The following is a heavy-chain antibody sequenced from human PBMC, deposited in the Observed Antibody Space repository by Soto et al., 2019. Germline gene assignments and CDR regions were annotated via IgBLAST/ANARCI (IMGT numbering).Heavy chain of an antibody. V-gene: IGHV1-46*01. CDR3: ARASGSYYYYGMDV. Sequence: ASVKVSCKASGYTFSSYYLHWVRQAPGQGLEWMGIINPSGGSTSYAQKFQGRVTMTRDTSTSIVYMELSSLRSEDTAVYYCARASGSYYYYGMDVWGQGTTATVSS. D-gene: IGHD1-26*01. CDR1: GYTFSSYY. J-gene: IGHJ6*02. CDR2: INPSGGST.